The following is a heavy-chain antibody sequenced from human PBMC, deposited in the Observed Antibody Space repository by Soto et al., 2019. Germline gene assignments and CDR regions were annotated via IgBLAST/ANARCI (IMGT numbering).Heavy chain of an antibody. CDR1: GGSINSYF. CDR3: ARAGTNMVQFDY. V-gene: IGHV4-59*01. CDR2: ICYSGST. D-gene: IGHD3-10*01. J-gene: IGHJ4*02. Sequence: SETLSLTCTVSGGSINSYFWSWIRQSPRKGLEWIGHICYSGSTSYSPSLKSRVSISVDTSKNQFSLEVHSVTAADTAVYYCARAGTNMVQFDYWGQGTLVTVSS.